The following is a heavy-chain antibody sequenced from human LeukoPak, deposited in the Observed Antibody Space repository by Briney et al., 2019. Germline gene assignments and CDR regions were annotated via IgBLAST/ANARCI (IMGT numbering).Heavy chain of an antibody. D-gene: IGHD4-17*01. Sequence: GGSLRLSCAASGFTFSNSGMHWVRQAPGKGLEWVAVISSDGSVQYYADSVKGRFTISRDNSKNTLYLQMNSLRAEDTAVYYCASQLRLDYWGQGTLVTVSS. J-gene: IGHJ4*02. CDR1: GFTFSNSG. CDR2: ISSDGSVQ. V-gene: IGHV3-30*03. CDR3: ASQLRLDY.